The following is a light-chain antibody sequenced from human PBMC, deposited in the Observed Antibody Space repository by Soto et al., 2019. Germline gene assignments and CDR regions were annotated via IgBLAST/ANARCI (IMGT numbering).Light chain of an antibody. J-gene: IGKJ4*01. CDR2: DAS. Sequence: EIVLTQSPATLSLSPGERATLSCRASQSVSSYLAWYQQKPGQAPRLLIYDASSRATGIPARFSGSGSETDFTLTITSLEPEDFAVYYCQQRSNWPSTFGGGTKVEL. CDR3: QQRSNWPST. V-gene: IGKV3-11*01. CDR1: QSVSSY.